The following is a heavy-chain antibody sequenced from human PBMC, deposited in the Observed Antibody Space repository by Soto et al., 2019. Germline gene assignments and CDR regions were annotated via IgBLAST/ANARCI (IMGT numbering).Heavy chain of an antibody. J-gene: IGHJ6*02. CDR1: GGSVSSGDYF. CDR3: ASYPNYYYYGFDV. Sequence: PSETLSLTCTVSGGSVSSGDYFWSWLRQSPGKRLEWIAYIYYSGSTNYNPSLKSRATISVDTSKSQVSLTLTSMTAADAALYYCASYPNYYYYGFDVWGQGTAVTVSS. CDR2: IYYSGST. V-gene: IGHV4-61*08. D-gene: IGHD3-10*01.